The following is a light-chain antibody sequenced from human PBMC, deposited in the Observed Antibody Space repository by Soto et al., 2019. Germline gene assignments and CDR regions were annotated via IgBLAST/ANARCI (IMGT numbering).Light chain of an antibody. V-gene: IGKV1-16*02. CDR2: AAS. J-gene: IGKJ4*01. CDR1: QVIGNS. Sequence: DLQMTQSPSSLSASVGDSVTITCRASQVIGNSLAWIQQKSGKAPRSLMYAASSLQSGVPSKFSGSGSGTDFTLTISSLQPEDSATYYCQQHNAYPLTFGGGTKVEIK. CDR3: QQHNAYPLT.